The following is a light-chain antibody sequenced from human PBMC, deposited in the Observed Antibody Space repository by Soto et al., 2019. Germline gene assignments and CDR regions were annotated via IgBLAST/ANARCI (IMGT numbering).Light chain of an antibody. Sequence: QPVLTQPASVSGAPGQSITLSCTGTSSDVGGYNYVSWYQQHPGKAPKLMIYEVCNRPLGVSNRFSGSTSGNTASLTISWLKAEDEADYYCSSYTSSSTYVFGTGTKLTVL. CDR3: SSYTSSSTYV. V-gene: IGLV2-14*01. CDR1: SSDVGGYNY. CDR2: EVC. J-gene: IGLJ1*01.